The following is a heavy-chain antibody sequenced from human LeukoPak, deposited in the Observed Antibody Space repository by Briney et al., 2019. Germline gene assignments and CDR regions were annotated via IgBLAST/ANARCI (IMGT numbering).Heavy chain of an antibody. CDR3: ARTRVGATTLLDY. CDR1: GFTFDDYA. V-gene: IGHV3-9*01. CDR2: ISWNSAIT. Sequence: GGSLRLSCAASGFTFDDYAMHWVRQVPGKGLEWVSGISWNSAITGYADSVKGRITISRDNAKNSLHLQMNSLRAEDTAVYYCARTRVGATTLLDYWGQGTLVTVSS. J-gene: IGHJ4*02. D-gene: IGHD1-26*01.